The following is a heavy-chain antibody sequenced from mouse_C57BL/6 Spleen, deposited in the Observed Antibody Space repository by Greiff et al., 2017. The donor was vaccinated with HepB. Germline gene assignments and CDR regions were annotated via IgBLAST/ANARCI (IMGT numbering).Heavy chain of an antibody. CDR3: ARLGGTFDY. D-gene: IGHD4-1*01. CDR2: IYPGDGDT. CDR1: GYAFSSSW. V-gene: IGHV1-82*01. Sequence: VQLQQSGPELVKPGASVKISCKASGYAFSSSWMNWVKQRPGKGLEWIGRIYPGDGDTNYNGKFKGKATLTADKSSSTAYMQLSSLTSEDSAVYLCARLGGTFDYWGQGTTLTVSS. J-gene: IGHJ2*01.